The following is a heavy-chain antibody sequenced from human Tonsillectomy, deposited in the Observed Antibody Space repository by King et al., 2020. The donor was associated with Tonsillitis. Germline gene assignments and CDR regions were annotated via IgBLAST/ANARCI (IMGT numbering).Heavy chain of an antibody. CDR3: ARVEMATTDDAFYI. Sequence: QLVQSGGGLVQPGGSLRLSCAASGFSVSRNYMSWVRQAPGKGLEWVSFIYSGGSIYYADSVTGRFTISRDNSKNTLYLQMNSLRAEDTAVYYCARVEMATTDDAFYIWGQGTLVTVSS. V-gene: IGHV3-66*01. CDR2: IYSGGSI. D-gene: IGHD5-24*01. J-gene: IGHJ3*02. CDR1: GFSVSRNY.